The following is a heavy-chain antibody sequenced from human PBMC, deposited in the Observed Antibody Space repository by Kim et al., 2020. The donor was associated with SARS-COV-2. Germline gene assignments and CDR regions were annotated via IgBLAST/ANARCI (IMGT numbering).Heavy chain of an antibody. V-gene: IGHV3-21*01. D-gene: IGHD3-22*01. Sequence: GGSLRLSCAASGFTFSSYSMNWVRQAPGKGLEWVSSISSSSSYIYYADSVKGRFTISRDNAKNSLYLQMNSLRAEDTAVYYCARDVLPTYYYDSSGYDFDYWGQGTLVTVSS. CDR3: ARDVLPTYYYDSSGYDFDY. CDR1: GFTFSSYS. CDR2: ISSSSSYI. J-gene: IGHJ4*02.